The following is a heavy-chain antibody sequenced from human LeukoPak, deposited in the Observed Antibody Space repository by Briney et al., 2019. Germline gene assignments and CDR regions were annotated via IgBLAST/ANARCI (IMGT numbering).Heavy chain of an antibody. Sequence: GGSLRLSCAASGFTFSSYSMNWVRQAPGKGLEWVSSISSSSSYIYYADSVKGRFTISRDNAKNSLYLQMNSLRAEDTAVYYCAREVGATTRPFDYWGQGTLVTVSS. J-gene: IGHJ4*02. CDR1: GFTFSSYS. V-gene: IGHV3-21*01. CDR3: AREVGATTRPFDY. CDR2: ISSSSSYI. D-gene: IGHD1-26*01.